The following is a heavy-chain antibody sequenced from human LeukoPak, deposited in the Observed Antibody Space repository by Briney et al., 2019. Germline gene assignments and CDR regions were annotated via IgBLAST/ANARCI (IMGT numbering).Heavy chain of an antibody. Sequence: GGSLRLSCVASGITLTRNGMHWVRQAPGKGLEWLAVVSAHGLDKFYASSVKGRFTISKDTSKNTLSLQMNSLRSDNSGVYYCARAFTPGIRKALWIGDSLWDQGTLVTVSS. D-gene: IGHD3-10*01. J-gene: IGHJ4*02. CDR2: VSAHGLDK. V-gene: IGHV3-30*19. CDR3: ARAFTPGIRKALWIGDSL. CDR1: GITLTRNG.